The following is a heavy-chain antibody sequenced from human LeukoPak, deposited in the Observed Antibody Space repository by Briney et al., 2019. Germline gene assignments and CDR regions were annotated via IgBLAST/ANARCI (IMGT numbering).Heavy chain of an antibody. V-gene: IGHV1-18*01. CDR1: GYTFTSYG. J-gene: IGHJ6*02. Sequence: ASVKVSCKASGYTFTSYGISWVRQAPGQGLEWMGWNSAYNGNTNYAQKLQGRVTMTTDTSTSTAYMELRSLRSDDTAVYYCARDLLVVVTAQEDYYGMDVWGQGTTVTVSS. CDR2: NSAYNGNT. D-gene: IGHD2-21*02. CDR3: ARDLLVVVTAQEDYYGMDV.